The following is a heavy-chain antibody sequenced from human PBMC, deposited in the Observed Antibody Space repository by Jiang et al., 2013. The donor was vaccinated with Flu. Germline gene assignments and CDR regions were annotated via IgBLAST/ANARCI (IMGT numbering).Heavy chain of an antibody. CDR1: GYTFTTYY. CDR2: INPTGGST. D-gene: IGHD6-25*01. Sequence: PGASVKVSCKASGYTFTTYYMHWVRQAPGQGLEWMGIINPTGGSTTYPQKFQGRVTVTRDTSTSTVYMELSSLRSEDTAVYYCARDKSGFLGMDVWGQGTTVTVSS. J-gene: IGHJ6*02. V-gene: IGHV1-46*01. CDR3: ARDKSGFLGMDV.